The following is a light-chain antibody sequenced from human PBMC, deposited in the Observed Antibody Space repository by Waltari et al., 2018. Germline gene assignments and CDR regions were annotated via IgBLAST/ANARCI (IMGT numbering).Light chain of an antibody. J-gene: IGLJ2*01. CDR2: EGS. V-gene: IGLV2-23*03. CDR3: CSYAGSSTFHVV. Sequence: QSALTQPASVSGSPGQSITISCPGTSSDVGSYNLFPWYPQHPGKAPKLMIYEGSKRPSGVSNRFSGSKSGNTASLTISGLQAEDEADYYCCSYAGSSTFHVVFGGGTKLTVL. CDR1: SSDVGSYNL.